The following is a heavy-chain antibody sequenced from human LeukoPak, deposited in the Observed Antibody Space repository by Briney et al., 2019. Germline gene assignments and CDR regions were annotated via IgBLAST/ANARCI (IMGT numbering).Heavy chain of an antibody. CDR2: IYYSGST. Sequence: SETLSLTCTVSGGSISRSSYYWGWIRQPPGKGLEWIGSIYYSGSTYYNPSLKSRVTISVDTSKNQFSLKLSSVTAADTAVYYCARDGGSGSLWGQGTLVTVTS. J-gene: IGHJ4*02. CDR1: GGSISRSSYY. V-gene: IGHV4-39*07. D-gene: IGHD3-10*01. CDR3: ARDGGSGSL.